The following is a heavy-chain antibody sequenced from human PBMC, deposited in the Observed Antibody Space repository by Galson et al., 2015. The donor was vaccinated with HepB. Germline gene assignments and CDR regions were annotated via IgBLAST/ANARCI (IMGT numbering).Heavy chain of an antibody. Sequence: SLRLSCAASGFTFSSYSMNWVRQAPGKGLEWVSSISSSSSYIYYADSVKGRFTISRDNAKNSLYLQMNSLRAEDTAVYYCARTPLRGNWFDPWGQGTLVTVSS. CDR3: ARTPLRGNWFDP. CDR2: ISSSSSYI. V-gene: IGHV3-21*01. CDR1: GFTFSSYS. D-gene: IGHD3-16*01. J-gene: IGHJ5*02.